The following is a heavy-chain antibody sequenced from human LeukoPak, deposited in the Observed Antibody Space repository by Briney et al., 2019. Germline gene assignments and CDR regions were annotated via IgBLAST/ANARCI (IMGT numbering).Heavy chain of an antibody. CDR2: ISVYNGHT. Sequence: ASVKVSCKASGYTFTSYGISWVRQAPGQRLEWMGWISVYNGHTTYAQKFQDRVTMTTDTSTNTAYMELRSLRPDDTAVYYCARFCSGGGCYHNWFDPWGQGTLVTVSS. V-gene: IGHV1-18*01. CDR3: ARFCSGGGCYHNWFDP. CDR1: GYTFTSYG. D-gene: IGHD2-15*01. J-gene: IGHJ5*02.